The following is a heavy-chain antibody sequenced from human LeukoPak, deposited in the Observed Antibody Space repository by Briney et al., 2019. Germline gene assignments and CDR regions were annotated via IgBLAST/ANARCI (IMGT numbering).Heavy chain of an antibody. V-gene: IGHV3-30*18. CDR3: AKGGVLGLEYFDY. CDR1: GFXFSNYG. Sequence: GRSLRLSCVASGFXFSNYGMHWVRQAPGERLEWVAFISYHGSNKYYADSVKGRLTISRDSSKHTLYLQMNSLRANDTSDYFCAKGGVLGLEYFDYWGQGSLVTVSS. J-gene: IGHJ4*02. CDR2: ISYHGSNK. D-gene: IGHD3/OR15-3a*01.